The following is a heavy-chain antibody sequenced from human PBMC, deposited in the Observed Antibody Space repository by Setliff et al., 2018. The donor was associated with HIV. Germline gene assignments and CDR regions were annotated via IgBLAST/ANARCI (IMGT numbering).Heavy chain of an antibody. CDR3: ARDPGRYNGMDV. J-gene: IGHJ6*02. V-gene: IGHV3-30*04. CDR1: GFTFGSYA. Sequence: PGGSLRLSCAASGFTFGSYAMHWVRQAPGKGLEWVAVISYDGSYKYYADSVKGRFTISRDNSKNTLYVQMSSLRADDTAVYYCARDPGRYNGMDVWGQGTTVTVSS. D-gene: IGHD1-20*01. CDR2: ISYDGSYK.